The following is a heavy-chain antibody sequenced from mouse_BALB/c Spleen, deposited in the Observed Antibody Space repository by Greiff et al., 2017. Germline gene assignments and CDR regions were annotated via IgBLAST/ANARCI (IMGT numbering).Heavy chain of an antibody. CDR2: IRSKSNNYAT. J-gene: IGHJ2*01. V-gene: IGHV10-1*02. CDR1: GFTFNTYA. Sequence: EVQGVESGGGLVQPKGSLKLSCAASGFTFNTYAMNWVRQAPGKGLEWVARIRSKSNNYATYYADSVKDRFTISRDDSQSMLYLQMNNLKTEDTAMYYCVRGYFDYWGQGTTLTVSS. CDR3: VRGYFDY.